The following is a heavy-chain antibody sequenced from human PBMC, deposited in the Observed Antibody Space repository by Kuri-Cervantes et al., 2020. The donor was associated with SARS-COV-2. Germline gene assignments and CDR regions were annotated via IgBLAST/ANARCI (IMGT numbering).Heavy chain of an antibody. CDR3: ARDLAYDSSGYAFDY. CDR2: IYTSGST. CDR1: GGPISSGSYY. V-gene: IGHV4-61*02. J-gene: IGHJ4*02. Sequence: LRLSCTVSGGPISSGSYYWSWNRQPAGKGLEWIGRIYTSGSTNYNPSLKSRVTISVDTSKNQFSLKLSSVTAADTAVYYCARDLAYDSSGYAFDYWGQGTLVTVSS. D-gene: IGHD3-22*01.